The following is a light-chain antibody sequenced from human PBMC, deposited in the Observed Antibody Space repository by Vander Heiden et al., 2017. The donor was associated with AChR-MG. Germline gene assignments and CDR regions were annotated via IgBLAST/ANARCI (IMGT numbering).Light chain of an antibody. J-gene: IGLJ2*01. CDR2: EIS. CDR3: SSYTSSSTLYVV. V-gene: IGLV2-14*01. CDR1: SSDVCGNNY. Sequence: QSARTQPASVSGSPGQSITIPCTGTSSDVCGNNYVSWYQQHPGKAPKLMIYEISNRPSGVSNRFSGSKSGNTASLTISGLQAEDEADYYCSSYTSSSTLYVVFGGGTKLTVL.